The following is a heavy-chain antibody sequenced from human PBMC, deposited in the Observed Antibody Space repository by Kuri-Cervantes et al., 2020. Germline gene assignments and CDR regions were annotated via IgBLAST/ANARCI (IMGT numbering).Heavy chain of an antibody. CDR1: GYTFTGYY. CDR3: ARGGEQVAAAGTSYYYYGMDV. CDR2: INPNSGGT. Sequence: ASVKVSCKASGYTFTGYYMHWVRQAPGQGLEWMGWINPNSGGTNYAQKFQGRVTMTRDTSISTAYMELSRLRSDDTAVYYRARGGEQVAAAGTSYYYYGMDVWGQGTTVTVSS. J-gene: IGHJ6*02. V-gene: IGHV1-2*02. D-gene: IGHD6-13*01.